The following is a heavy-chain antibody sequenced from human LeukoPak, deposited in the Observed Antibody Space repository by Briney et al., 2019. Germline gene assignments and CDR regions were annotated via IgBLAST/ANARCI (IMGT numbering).Heavy chain of an antibody. V-gene: IGHV3-23*01. J-gene: IGHJ3*02. D-gene: IGHD6-13*01. CDR1: GFTFKFYA. Sequence: GGSLRLSCAGSGFTFKFYAMTWVRQAPGKGLEWVSGITGDASVTYDADSVKGRINISRDNSKNTLHLQLNSLRVEDTAGYYCAKAYSSSLYGDAFHIWGQGTKVTVSP. CDR2: ITGDASVT. CDR3: AKAYSSSLYGDAFHI.